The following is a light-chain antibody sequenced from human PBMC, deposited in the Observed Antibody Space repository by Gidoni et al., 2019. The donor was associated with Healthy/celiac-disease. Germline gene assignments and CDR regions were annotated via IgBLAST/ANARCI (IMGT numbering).Light chain of an antibody. CDR3: CSYAGSSTV. J-gene: IGLJ2*01. CDR1: SSDVGSYNL. CDR2: EVS. Sequence: SALTQPASVPGSPGQSITISCTGTSSDVGSYNLVSCYQQHPGKAPKLMIYEVSKRPSGVSNRFSGSKSGNTASLTISGLQAEDEADYYCCSYAGSSTVFGGGTKLTVL. V-gene: IGLV2-23*02.